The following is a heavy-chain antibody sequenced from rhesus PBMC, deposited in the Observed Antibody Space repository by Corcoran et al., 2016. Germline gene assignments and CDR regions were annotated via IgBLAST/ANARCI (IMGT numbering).Heavy chain of an antibody. D-gene: IGHD2-39*02. J-gene: IGHJ6*01. Sequence: QVQLPGSGPGLVKPSETLSLNCAGSGGSISDDYYWSLVRPPPGKGRGGVGYLDGIGTIYGRTGGTNYNPSLENRVAVSKDTSKNQFSLRLTSVTAADTAVYYCARQGYTDHLGGLDSWGQGVVVTVSS. V-gene: IGHV4-106*01. CDR3: ARQGYTDHLGGLDS. CDR1: GGSISDDYY. CDR2: LDGIGTIYGRTGGT.